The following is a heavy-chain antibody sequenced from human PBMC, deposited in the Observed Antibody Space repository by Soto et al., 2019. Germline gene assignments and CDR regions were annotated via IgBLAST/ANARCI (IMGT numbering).Heavy chain of an antibody. CDR3: ARVPMVFGENAGPDLDY. CDR2: IFYSGGT. Sequence: QVQLQESGPGLVKPSQTLSLTCTVSGGSISSGGYYWSWIRQLPGKGLEWIGYIFYSGGTSYNPSLKSRVIISVDTSKNQFSLRLSSVTAADTAVYYCARVPMVFGENAGPDLDYWGQGSLVTVSS. J-gene: IGHJ4*02. CDR1: GGSISSGGYY. D-gene: IGHD3-10*02. V-gene: IGHV4-31*03.